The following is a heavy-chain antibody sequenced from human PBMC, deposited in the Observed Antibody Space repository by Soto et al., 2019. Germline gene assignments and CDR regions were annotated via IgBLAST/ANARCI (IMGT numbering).Heavy chain of an antibody. CDR1: GGPFSNYA. CDR3: ARGSYDGAGNDYKYYYDMDG. J-gene: IGHJ6*02. D-gene: IGHD3-10*01. V-gene: IGHV1-69*01. Sequence: SVQVSCKASGGPFSNYAISWVRQAPGQGLDWMGGIILILGTADYAQKFQGGVTITADESTSTAYMELSSLRSEDTAVYYCARGSYDGAGNDYKYYYDMDGWGQGTTVTLAS. CDR2: IILILGTA.